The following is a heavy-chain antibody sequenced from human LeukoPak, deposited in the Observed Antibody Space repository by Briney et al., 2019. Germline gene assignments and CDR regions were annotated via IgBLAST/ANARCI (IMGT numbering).Heavy chain of an antibody. Sequence: SGGSLRLSCAVSGFTFSSYSMNWVSQAPGKGLEWVSYISSSSSTIYYADSVKGRFTISRDNAKNSLYLQMNSLRDEDTAVYYCARDSYYDSGSYCLDNWGQGSLVTVSS. J-gene: IGHJ4*02. CDR2: ISSSSSTI. D-gene: IGHD3-10*01. V-gene: IGHV3-48*02. CDR1: GFTFSSYS. CDR3: ARDSYYDSGSYCLDN.